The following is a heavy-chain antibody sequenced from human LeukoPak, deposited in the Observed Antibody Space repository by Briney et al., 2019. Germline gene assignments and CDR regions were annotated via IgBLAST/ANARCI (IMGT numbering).Heavy chain of an antibody. CDR3: TTDRWLQFGIGYYYGMDV. CDR1: GFTFSSYA. V-gene: IGHV3-15*01. CDR2: IKSKTDGGTT. D-gene: IGHD5-24*01. J-gene: IGHJ6*02. Sequence: PGGSLRLSCAASGFTFSSYAMSCVRQAPGKGLEWVGRIKSKTDGGTTDYAAPVKGRFTISRDDSKNTLYLQMNSLKTEDTAVYYCTTDRWLQFGIGYYYGMDVWGQGTTVTVSS.